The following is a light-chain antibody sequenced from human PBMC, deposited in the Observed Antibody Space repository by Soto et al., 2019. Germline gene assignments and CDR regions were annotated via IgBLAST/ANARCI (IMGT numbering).Light chain of an antibody. Sequence: EIVFTQSPGTLSLSPGERATLSCRASQGVSSSYLGWYQQKPGQAPRLLIYGASSRATGIPDRFRGSGSGTDFTLTISRLEPEDFAVYYCQYYGSSPTTFGQGTKVDIK. J-gene: IGKJ1*01. V-gene: IGKV3-20*01. CDR3: QYYGSSPTT. CDR1: QGVSSSY. CDR2: GAS.